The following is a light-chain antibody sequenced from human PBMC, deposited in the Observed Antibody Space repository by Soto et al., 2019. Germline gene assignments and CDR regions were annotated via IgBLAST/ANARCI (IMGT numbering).Light chain of an antibody. CDR2: DVN. Sequence: QSALTQPASVSGSPGQSITISCTGTSSDIGAYNYVSWHQQHPGKAPKLMIYDVNIRPSGVSNRFSGSKSGNTASLTISGLQAEDEADYYCTSWTTSTTMIFGGGTQLTVL. V-gene: IGLV2-14*03. J-gene: IGLJ2*01. CDR1: SSDIGAYNY. CDR3: TSWTTSTTMI.